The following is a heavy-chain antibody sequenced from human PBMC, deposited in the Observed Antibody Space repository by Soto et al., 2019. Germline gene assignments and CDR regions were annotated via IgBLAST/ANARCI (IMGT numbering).Heavy chain of an antibody. V-gene: IGHV1-18*04. CDR3: AREWEPVACASSSWYECYYGMDV. CDR2: ISAYNGNT. CDR1: GYTFTSYG. Sequence: ASVKVSCKASGYTFTSYGISWVRQAPGQGLECMGWISAYNGNTNYAQKLQGRVTMTTDTSTSTAYMELRSLRSDDTAVYYCAREWEPVACASSSWYECYYGMDVWGQGTTVTVSS. J-gene: IGHJ6*02. D-gene: IGHD6-13*01.